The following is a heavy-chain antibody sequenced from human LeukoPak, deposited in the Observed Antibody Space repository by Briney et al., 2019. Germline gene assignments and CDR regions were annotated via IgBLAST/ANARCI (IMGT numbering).Heavy chain of an antibody. J-gene: IGHJ4*02. CDR2: VYNSGST. CDR1: GGSLSRGSYY. Sequence: SETLSLTCIVSGGSLSRGSYYWNWIRQPAGKGLEWMGRVYNSGSTNYNPSLKSRVTISTDMSKNQFSLKLSSVTAADTAVYYCARQTFGALYFDSWGQGTLVTVSS. CDR3: ARQTFGALYFDS. D-gene: IGHD3-10*01. V-gene: IGHV4-61*02.